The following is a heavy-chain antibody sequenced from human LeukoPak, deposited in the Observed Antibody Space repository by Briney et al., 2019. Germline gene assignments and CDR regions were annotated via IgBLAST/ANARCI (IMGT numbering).Heavy chain of an antibody. CDR2: IYYSGST. D-gene: IGHD1-26*01. CDR3: AGLLRERHWFDP. V-gene: IGHV4-31*03. J-gene: IGHJ5*02. Sequence: SETLSLTCTVSGGSISSGGYYWSWIRQHPGKGLEWIGYIYYSGSTYYNPSLKSRVTISVDTSKNQFSLKLSSVTAADTAVYYCAGLLRERHWFDPWGQGTLVTVSS. CDR1: GGSISSGGYY.